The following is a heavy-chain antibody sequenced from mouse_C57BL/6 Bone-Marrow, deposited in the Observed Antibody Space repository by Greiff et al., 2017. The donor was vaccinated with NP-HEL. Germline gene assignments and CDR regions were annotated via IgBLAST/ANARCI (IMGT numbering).Heavy chain of an antibody. V-gene: IGHV5-16*01. CDR3: ARAEGTSPWFAY. Sequence: EVKLVESEGGLVQPGRSMKLSCTASGFTFSDYYMAWVRQVPEKGLEWVANINYDGSSTYYLDSLKSRFIISRDNAKNILYLQMSSLKSEDTATYYCARAEGTSPWFAYWGQGTLVTVSA. CDR2: INYDGSST. J-gene: IGHJ3*01. CDR1: GFTFSDYY.